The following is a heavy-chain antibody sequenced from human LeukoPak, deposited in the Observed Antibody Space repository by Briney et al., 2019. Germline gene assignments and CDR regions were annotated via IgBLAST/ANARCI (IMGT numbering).Heavy chain of an antibody. CDR1: GGSISSYY. Sequence: PSETLSLTCTVSGGSISSYYWTWIRQPPGKGLNWVGHIYYLGSTNYNPSLKSRVTISIDTSKNYFSLKLNSVIAAGTAVYYCARDRPGSYWYFDLWGRGTLVTVSS. CDR3: ARDRPGSYWYFDL. J-gene: IGHJ2*01. D-gene: IGHD3-10*01. V-gene: IGHV4-59*01. CDR2: IYYLGST.